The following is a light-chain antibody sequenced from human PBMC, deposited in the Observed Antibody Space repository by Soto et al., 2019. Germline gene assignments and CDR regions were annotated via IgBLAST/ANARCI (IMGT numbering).Light chain of an antibody. V-gene: IGLV2-14*01. CDR3: SSSTSSNTLV. CDR2: DVS. J-gene: IGLJ1*01. Sequence: QSMLTQPASVSGSPGQSITISCTGTSSDVGGYNYVSWYQQHPGKAPRVMIFDVSSRPSGVSNRFSGSKSGNTASLTISGLQAEDEADYYCSSSTSSNTLVFGTGTKVTVL. CDR1: SSDVGGYNY.